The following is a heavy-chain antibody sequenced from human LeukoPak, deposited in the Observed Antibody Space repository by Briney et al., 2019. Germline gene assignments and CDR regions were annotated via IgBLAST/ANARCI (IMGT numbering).Heavy chain of an antibody. D-gene: IGHD3-9*01. CDR1: GYTFTSYG. CDR3: ARDPGLTGFDY. Sequence: ASVKVSCKASGYTFTSYGISWVRQAPGQGLEWMGWISAYNGNTNYAQKLQGRVAMTTDTSTSTAHMELRSLRSDDAAVYYCARDPGLTGFDYWGQGTLVTVSS. V-gene: IGHV1-18*01. CDR2: ISAYNGNT. J-gene: IGHJ4*02.